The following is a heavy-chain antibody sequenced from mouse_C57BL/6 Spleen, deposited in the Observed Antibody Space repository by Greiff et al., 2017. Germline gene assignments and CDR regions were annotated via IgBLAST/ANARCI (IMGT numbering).Heavy chain of an antibody. CDR1: GYAFSSYW. CDR2: IYPGDGDT. V-gene: IGHV1-80*01. CDR3: ARDDYYPAWFAY. Sequence: QVQLKQSGAELVKPGASVKISCKASGYAFSSYWMNWVKQRPGKGLEWIGQIYPGDGDTNYNGKFKGKATLTADKSSSTAYMQLSSLTSEDSAVYFCARDDYYPAWFAYWGQGTLVTVSA. D-gene: IGHD2-3*01. J-gene: IGHJ3*01.